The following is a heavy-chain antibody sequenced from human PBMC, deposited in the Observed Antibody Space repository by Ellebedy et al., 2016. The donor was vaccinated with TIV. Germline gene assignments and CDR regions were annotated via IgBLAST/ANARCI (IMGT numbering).Heavy chain of an antibody. J-gene: IGHJ6*02. D-gene: IGHD3-16*01. V-gene: IGHV3-15*01. CDR3: TTDGRMGRYGMDV. CDR1: GFSFSNAG. CDR2: IKSKLDGGTT. Sequence: PGGSLRLSCAASGFSFSNAGMSWVRQAPGKGLEWVGRIKSKLDGGTTDYAATVKGRFTISRDESKNTVFLQLNSLKTEDTAVYFCTTDGRMGRYGMDVWGQGTTVTVSS.